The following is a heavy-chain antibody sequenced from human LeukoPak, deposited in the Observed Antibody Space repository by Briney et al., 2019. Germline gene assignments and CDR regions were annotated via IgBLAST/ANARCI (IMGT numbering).Heavy chain of an antibody. CDR2: IYPGDSDT. CDR3: ARIYDSSGYPGFYAFDI. CDR1: GYSFTSYW. Sequence: GESLKISCKGSGYSFTSYWIGWVRQMPGKGLEWMGIIYPGDSDTRYSPSFQGQVTISADKSISTAYLQWSSLKASDTAMYYCARIYDSSGYPGFYAFDIWGQGTMVTVSS. V-gene: IGHV5-51*01. D-gene: IGHD3-22*01. J-gene: IGHJ3*02.